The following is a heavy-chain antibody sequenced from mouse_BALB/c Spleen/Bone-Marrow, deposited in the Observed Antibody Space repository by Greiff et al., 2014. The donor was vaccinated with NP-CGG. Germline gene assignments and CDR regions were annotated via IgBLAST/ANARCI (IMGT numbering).Heavy chain of an antibody. D-gene: IGHD2-1*01. Sequence: VQLVESGPELVKPGALVKISCKASGYTFTSYDINWVRQRPGQGLEWIGWIYPGDGSTKYNEKFKGKATLTADKSSSTAYMQLSSPTSENSAVYFCARNGNYRYAMDYWGQGTSVTVSS. CDR2: IYPGDGST. V-gene: IGHV1S56*01. CDR1: GYTFTSYD. J-gene: IGHJ4*01. CDR3: ARNGNYRYAMDY.